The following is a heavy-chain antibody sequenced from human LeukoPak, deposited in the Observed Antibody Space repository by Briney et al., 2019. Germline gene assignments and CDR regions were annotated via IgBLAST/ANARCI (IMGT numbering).Heavy chain of an antibody. Sequence: SETLSLTCAVYGGSFSGYYWSWIRQPPGKGLEWIGEINHSGSTNYNPSLKSRVTISVDTSENQFSLKLSSVTAADTAVYYCARGAYYYDSSGAGFRYYYYYYGMDVWGQGTTVTVSS. V-gene: IGHV4-34*01. CDR3: ARGAYYYDSSGAGFRYYYYYYGMDV. J-gene: IGHJ6*02. CDR1: GGSFSGYY. D-gene: IGHD3-22*01. CDR2: INHSGST.